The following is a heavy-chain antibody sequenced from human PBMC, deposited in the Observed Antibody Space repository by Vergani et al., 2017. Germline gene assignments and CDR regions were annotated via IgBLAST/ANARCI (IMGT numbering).Heavy chain of an antibody. CDR2: INHSGST. CDR3: TTLSPNWAHW. D-gene: IGHD7-27*01. Sequence: QVQLQQWGAGLLKPSETLSLTCAVYGGSFSGYYWSWIRQPPGKGLEWIGEINHSGSTNYNPSLKSRVTISVDTSKNQFSLKLSSVTAADTAVYYCTTLSPNWAHWWGQGTLVNVSS. J-gene: IGHJ4*02. CDR1: GGSFSGYY. V-gene: IGHV4-34*01.